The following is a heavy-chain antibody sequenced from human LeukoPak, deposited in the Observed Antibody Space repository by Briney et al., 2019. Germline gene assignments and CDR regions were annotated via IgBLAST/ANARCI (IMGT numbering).Heavy chain of an antibody. CDR3: ARHIAAAGSDAFDI. J-gene: IGHJ3*02. CDR2: ISYDGSNK. Sequence: GGSLRLSCAASGFTFSSYGMHWVRQAPGKGLEWVAVISYDGSNKYYADSVKGRFTISRDNSKNTLYLQMNSLRAEDTAVYYCARHIAAAGSDAFDIWGQGTMVTVSS. V-gene: IGHV3-30*03. D-gene: IGHD6-13*01. CDR1: GFTFSSYG.